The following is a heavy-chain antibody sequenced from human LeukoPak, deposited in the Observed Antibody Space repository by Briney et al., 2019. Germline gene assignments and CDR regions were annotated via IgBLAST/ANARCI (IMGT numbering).Heavy chain of an antibody. Sequence: SETLSLTCTVSGYSISSGYYWGWIRQPPGKGLAWIGSIYHSGSTYYNPSLKSRVTISVDTSKNQFSLKLSSVTAADTAVYYCARDYLEQWPPDYWGQGTLVTVSS. CDR3: ARDYLEQWPPDY. V-gene: IGHV4-38-2*02. CDR2: IYHSGST. J-gene: IGHJ4*02. CDR1: GYSISSGYY. D-gene: IGHD6-19*01.